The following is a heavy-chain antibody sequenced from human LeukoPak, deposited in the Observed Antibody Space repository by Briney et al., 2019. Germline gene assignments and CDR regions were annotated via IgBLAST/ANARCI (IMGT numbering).Heavy chain of an antibody. V-gene: IGHV1-2*02. D-gene: IGHD6-19*01. J-gene: IGHJ6*03. CDR1: GYTFTGYY. CDR2: INPNSGGT. Sequence: ASAKVPCKASGYTFTGYYMHWVRQAPGQGLEWMGWINPNSGGTNYAQKFQGRVTMTRDTSISTVYMELSSLRSEDTAVYYCARSPGPRIAVAENYMDVWGKGTTVTVSS. CDR3: ARSPGPRIAVAENYMDV.